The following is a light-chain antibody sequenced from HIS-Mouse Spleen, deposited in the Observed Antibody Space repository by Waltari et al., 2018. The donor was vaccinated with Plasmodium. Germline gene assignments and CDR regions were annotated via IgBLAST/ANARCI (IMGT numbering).Light chain of an antibody. J-gene: IGLJ1*01. Sequence: QSALTQPRSVSGSPGQSVTISCTVTSSDVGGYNYVSCYQQHPGKAPKLRVYDVSKRPSGVPDRFSGSKSGNTASLTISGLQAEDEADYYCCSYAGSYTFVFGTGTKVTVL. CDR3: CSYAGSYTFV. V-gene: IGLV2-11*01. CDR2: DVS. CDR1: SSDVGGYNY.